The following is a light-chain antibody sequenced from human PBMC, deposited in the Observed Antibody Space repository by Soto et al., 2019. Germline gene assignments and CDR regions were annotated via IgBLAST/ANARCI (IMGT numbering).Light chain of an antibody. CDR2: GAS. CDR1: QSGSSNF. Sequence: EIVLTQSPGTLSLSPGERATLSCKASQSGSSNFLAWYQRKPGQAPRLLIYGASYRATDIPYRFSGSGSGTDFTLTITRLEPEDFAVYYFQQYGTSPPTFGQGTKVQI. CDR3: QQYGTSPPT. J-gene: IGKJ1*01. V-gene: IGKV3-20*01.